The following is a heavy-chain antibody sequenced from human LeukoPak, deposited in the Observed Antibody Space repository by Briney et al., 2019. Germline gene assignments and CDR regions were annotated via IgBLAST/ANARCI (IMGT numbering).Heavy chain of an antibody. CDR1: GFTFSSYG. J-gene: IGHJ4*02. Sequence: AGGSLRLSCAPSGFTFSSYGMHWVRQAPGKGLEWVAFIRYDGSNKYYADSVKGRFTISRDNSKNTLYLQMNSLRAEDTAVYYCAKDSPITIFGVVKGLLNYLDYWGQGTLVTVSS. D-gene: IGHD3-3*01. V-gene: IGHV3-30*02. CDR3: AKDSPITIFGVVKGLLNYLDY. CDR2: IRYDGSNK.